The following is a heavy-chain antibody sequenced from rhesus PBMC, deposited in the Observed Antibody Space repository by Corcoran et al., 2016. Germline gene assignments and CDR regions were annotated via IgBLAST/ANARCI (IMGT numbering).Heavy chain of an antibody. CDR2: NYGGSGST. J-gene: IGHJ5-2*02. D-gene: IGHD6-31*01. CDR1: GASISSNY. Sequence: QVQLQESGPGLVKPSETLPRTCAVSGASISSNYWRWIRQPPGKGLEWIGYNYGGSGSTSYNPSLKSRVTISKDTSKNQFSLKLSSVTAADTAVYYCARDTRREYWYSSGWYSYNSLDVWGRGVLVTVSS. V-gene: IGHV4-147*01. CDR3: ARDTRREYWYSSGWYSYNSLDV.